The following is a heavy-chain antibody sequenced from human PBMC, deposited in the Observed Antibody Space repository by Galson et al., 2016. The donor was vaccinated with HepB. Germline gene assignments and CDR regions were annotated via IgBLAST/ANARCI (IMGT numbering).Heavy chain of an antibody. Sequence: SVRLSCTASGFTFTSYAINWVRQAPGKALECFGRIDAANGNTHYAETFQGRVTMTTDTSKSTTYMQMRSLIADDTAVYYCARRYCSTWPEYITFDSWGPGTLVTVSS. V-gene: IGHV1-18*01. D-gene: IGHD2-15*01. CDR2: IDAANGNT. J-gene: IGHJ4*02. CDR1: GFTFTSYA. CDR3: ARRYCSTWPEYITFDS.